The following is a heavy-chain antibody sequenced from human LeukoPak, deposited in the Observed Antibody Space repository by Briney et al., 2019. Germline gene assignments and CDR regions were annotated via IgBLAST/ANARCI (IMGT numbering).Heavy chain of an antibody. CDR2: ISYDGTNE. Sequence: GGSLRLSCAASGFTFSTYGMYWVRKAPGKGLEWVAVISYDGTNEYYADSVKGLFTISRDNSKNTLYLQMNSLRAEDTAVYYCAKDLSPLVWFVSGSDAFDIWGQGTMVTVSS. CDR1: GFTFSTYG. V-gene: IGHV3-30*18. J-gene: IGHJ3*02. CDR3: AKDLSPLVWFVSGSDAFDI. D-gene: IGHD3-10*01.